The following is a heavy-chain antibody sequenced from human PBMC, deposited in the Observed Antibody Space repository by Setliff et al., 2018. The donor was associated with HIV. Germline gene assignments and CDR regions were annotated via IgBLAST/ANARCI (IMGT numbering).Heavy chain of an antibody. D-gene: IGHD3-9*01. Sequence: ASVKVSCKASGYSFSNYGLSWVRQAPGQGLEWMGWISVYNGNKNFAQKLQDRVTMTTDTSTSTAYMELRSLRSDDTAVYYCARAYDVLTGYFDYWGQGTLVTVSS. V-gene: IGHV1-18*01. CDR1: GYSFSNYG. CDR3: ARAYDVLTGYFDY. CDR2: ISVYNGNK. J-gene: IGHJ4*02.